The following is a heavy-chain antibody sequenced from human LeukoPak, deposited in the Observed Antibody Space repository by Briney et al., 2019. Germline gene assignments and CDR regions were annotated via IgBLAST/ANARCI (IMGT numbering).Heavy chain of an antibody. CDR2: IRYDGSNK. D-gene: IGHD6-13*01. J-gene: IGHJ6*03. CDR3: AKDSSSWYSVYYYYMDV. V-gene: IGHV3-30*02. CDR1: GFTFSSYG. Sequence: GGSLRLSCAASGFTFSSYGMHWVRQAPGKGLEWVAFIRYDGSNKYYADSVKGRFIISRDNSKKTLYLQMTSLRAEDTAVYYCAKDSSSWYSVYYYYMDVWGKGTTVTISS.